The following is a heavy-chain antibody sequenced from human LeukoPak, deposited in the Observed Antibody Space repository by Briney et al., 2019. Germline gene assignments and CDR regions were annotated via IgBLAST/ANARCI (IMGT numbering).Heavy chain of an antibody. D-gene: IGHD5-18*01. CDR3: ARVDTVNYYYYMDV. CDR2: ISPSGGST. CDR1: GYTFTSNY. Sequence: ASVKVSCKAFGYTFTSNYMHWVRQAPGQGPEWMGVISPSGGSTTYAQKFQGRVTLTRDMSTSTDYLELSSLRSEDTAVYYCARVDTVNYYYYMDVWGKGTPVTVSS. J-gene: IGHJ6*03. V-gene: IGHV1-46*01.